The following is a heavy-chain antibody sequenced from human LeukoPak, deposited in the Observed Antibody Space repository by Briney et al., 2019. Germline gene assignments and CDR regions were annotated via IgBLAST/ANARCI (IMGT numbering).Heavy chain of an antibody. CDR3: AIGYCSGGSCYSEGYYYYGMDV. D-gene: IGHD2-15*01. Sequence: ASVKVSCKASGYTFTSYDINWVRQATGQGLEWMGWMNPNSGNTGYAQKFQGRVTMTRNTSISTAYMELSSLRPEDTAVYYCAIGYCSGGSCYSEGYYYYGMDVWGQGTTVTVSS. CDR2: MNPNSGNT. J-gene: IGHJ6*02. CDR1: GYTFTSYD. V-gene: IGHV1-8*01.